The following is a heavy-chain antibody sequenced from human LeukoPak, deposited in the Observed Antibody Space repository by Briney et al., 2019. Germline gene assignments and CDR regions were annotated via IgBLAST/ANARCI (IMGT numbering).Heavy chain of an antibody. CDR3: ARVRGDLSIDY. CDR2: INHSGTT. V-gene: IGHV4-34*01. Sequence: SETLSLTCAIYIESFSGYYWTWIRQPPGKGLEWIGEINHSGTTNYSPSLKSRVTISADTSKNQFSLKLTSVTAADTATYYCARVRGDLSIDYWGQGNLVTVSS. D-gene: IGHD2-21*02. CDR1: IESFSGYY. J-gene: IGHJ4*02.